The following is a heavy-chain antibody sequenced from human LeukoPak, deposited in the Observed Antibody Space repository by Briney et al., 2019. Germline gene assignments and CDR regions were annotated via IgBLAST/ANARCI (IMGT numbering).Heavy chain of an antibody. J-gene: IGHJ4*02. V-gene: IGHV4-4*07. CDR2: FYTSGSA. CDR1: GDSIGTFY. CDR3: TRGYRGLPDFEY. Sequence: SETLSLTCTVFGDSIGTFYWSWIRQSAGKGLEWIGRFYTSGSANYNASLKSRATMSVDTSKNQFFLKLISVTAADTAVYYRTRGYRGLPDFEYWGQGILVTVSS. D-gene: IGHD1-26*01.